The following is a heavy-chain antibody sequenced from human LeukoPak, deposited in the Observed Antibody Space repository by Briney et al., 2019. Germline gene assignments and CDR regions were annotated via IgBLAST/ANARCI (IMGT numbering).Heavy chain of an antibody. CDR3: ARPTYGDYPDYYYGMDV. V-gene: IGHV3-66*01. J-gene: IGHJ6*02. Sequence: GGSLRLSCAASGFPVSSNYMSWVRQAPGKGLEWVSVIYSGGSTYYADSVKGRFTISRDNSKNTLYLQMNSLRAEDTAVYYCARPTYGDYPDYYYGMDVWGQGTTVTVSS. D-gene: IGHD4-17*01. CDR1: GFPVSSNY. CDR2: IYSGGST.